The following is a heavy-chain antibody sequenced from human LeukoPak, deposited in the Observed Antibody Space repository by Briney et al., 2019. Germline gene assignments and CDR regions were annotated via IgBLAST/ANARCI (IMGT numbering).Heavy chain of an antibody. V-gene: IGHV3-23*01. CDR2: FSGSGGTT. J-gene: IGHJ4*02. CDR1: GFTFSSYA. CDR3: AKEGGLVIREATINY. Sequence: GGSLRLSCAASGFTFSSYAMSWVRQAPGKGLEWVSSFSGSGGTTYYADSMKGRFTISRDNSRNTRYLQMSSLRAEDTAIYYCAKEGGLVIREATINYWGQGTLVAVSS. D-gene: IGHD5-12*01.